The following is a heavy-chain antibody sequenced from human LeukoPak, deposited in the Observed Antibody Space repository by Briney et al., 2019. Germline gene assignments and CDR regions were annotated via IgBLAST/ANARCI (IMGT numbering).Heavy chain of an antibody. CDR2: ISGNGGTT. Sequence: GGSLRLSCSASGFTFSSYAMHWVRQAPGKGLEYVSGISGNGGTTSYADSLKGRFTISRDNSKNTLYLQMNSLRAEDTAVWYCARETSDWYFDLWGCGTLVTVSS. CDR3: ARETSDWYFDL. V-gene: IGHV3-64*04. J-gene: IGHJ2*01. CDR1: GFTFSSYA.